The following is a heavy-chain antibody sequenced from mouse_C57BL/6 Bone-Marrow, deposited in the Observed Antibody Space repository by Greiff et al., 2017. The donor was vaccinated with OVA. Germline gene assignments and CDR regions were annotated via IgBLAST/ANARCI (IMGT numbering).Heavy chain of an antibody. Sequence: EVKLQESGPGLVKPSQSLSLTCSVTGYSITSGYYWNWIRQFPGNKLEWMGYISYDGSNNYNPSLKNRISITRDTSKNQFFLKLNSVTTEDTATYYCARESYYYGKDYWGQGTSVTVSS. CDR3: ARESYYYGKDY. CDR2: ISYDGSN. J-gene: IGHJ4*01. CDR1: GYSITSGYY. V-gene: IGHV3-6*01.